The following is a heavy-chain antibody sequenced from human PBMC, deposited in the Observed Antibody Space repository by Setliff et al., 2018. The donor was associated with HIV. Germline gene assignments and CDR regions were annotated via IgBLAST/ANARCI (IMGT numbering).Heavy chain of an antibody. J-gene: IGHJ4*02. CDR2: VYYSGST. CDR3: AKQGSGSYYFDY. V-gene: IGHV4-39*01. CDR1: GGSISSSSYY. Sequence: PSETLSLTCSVSGGSISSSSYYWGWIRHPPGKGLEWIGSVYYSGSTYYNPSLESRVTISVDTSKNQFSLKLSSVTAADTAVYYCAKQGSGSYYFDYWGQGTLVTVSS. D-gene: IGHD3-10*01.